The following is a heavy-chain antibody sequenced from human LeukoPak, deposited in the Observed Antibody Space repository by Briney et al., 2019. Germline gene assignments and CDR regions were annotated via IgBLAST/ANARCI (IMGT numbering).Heavy chain of an antibody. CDR1: GGSISSGDYY. J-gene: IGHJ4*02. V-gene: IGHV4-30-4*08. Sequence: SETLSLTCTVSGGSISSGDYYWSWIRQPPGKGLEWIGYIYYSGSTYYNPSLKSRVTISVDTSKNQFSLKLSSVTAADTAVYYCARDAELELQGDYFDYWSQGTLVTVSS. CDR3: ARDAELELQGDYFDY. D-gene: IGHD1-7*01. CDR2: IYYSGST.